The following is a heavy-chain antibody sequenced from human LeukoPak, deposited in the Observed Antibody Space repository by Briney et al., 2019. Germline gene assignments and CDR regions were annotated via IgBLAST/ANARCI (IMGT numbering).Heavy chain of an antibody. V-gene: IGHV1-8*02. CDR3: ATFGERITIFYGMDV. CDR1: GGTFSSYA. J-gene: IGHJ6*02. CDR2: MNPNSGNT. D-gene: IGHD3-3*01. Sequence: ASVKVSCKASGGTFSSYAISWVRQAPGQGLEWMGWMNPNSGNTGYAQKFQGRVTMTRNTSISTAYMELSSLRSEDTAVYYCATFGERITIFYGMDVWGQGTTVTVSS.